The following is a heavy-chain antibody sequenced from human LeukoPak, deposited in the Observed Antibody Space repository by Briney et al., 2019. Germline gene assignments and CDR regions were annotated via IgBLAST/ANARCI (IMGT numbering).Heavy chain of an antibody. CDR3: ARGPGYSYGYLYY. CDR1: GGSFSGYY. V-gene: IGHV4-34*01. D-gene: IGHD5-18*01. Sequence: SETLSLTCAVYGGSFSGYYWSWIRQPPGKGLEWIGEINHSGSTNYNPSLKSRVTISVDTSKNQFSLKVSSVTAAETAVYYCARGPGYSYGYLYYWGQGTLVTVSS. J-gene: IGHJ4*02. CDR2: INHSGST.